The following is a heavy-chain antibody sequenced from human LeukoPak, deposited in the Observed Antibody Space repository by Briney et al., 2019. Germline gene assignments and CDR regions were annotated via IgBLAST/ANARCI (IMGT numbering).Heavy chain of an antibody. D-gene: IGHD6-19*01. Sequence: PSETLSLTCTVSGGSISSYYWSWIRQPPGKGLEWIGYIYYSGSTNYNPSLKSRVTISVDTSKNQFSLKLSSVTAADTAVYYCARIEYSSGWYPPRRAFDIWGQGTMVTVSS. CDR2: IYYSGST. V-gene: IGHV4-59*12. CDR1: GGSISSYY. J-gene: IGHJ3*02. CDR3: ARIEYSSGWYPPRRAFDI.